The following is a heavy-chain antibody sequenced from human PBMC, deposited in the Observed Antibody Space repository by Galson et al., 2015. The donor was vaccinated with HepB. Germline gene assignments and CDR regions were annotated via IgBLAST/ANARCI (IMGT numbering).Heavy chain of an antibody. CDR1: GGSISTYY. CDR3: ARDFGGHTSGYYDC. V-gene: IGHV4-59*01. Sequence: ETLSLTCTVSGGSISTYYWSWIRQPPGKGLEWIGYISDSGRTNYNPSLKSRVTISVDMSRNQVSLKLSSVTAADTAVYYCARDFGGHTSGYYDCWGQGILVTVSS. J-gene: IGHJ4*02. D-gene: IGHD3-22*01. CDR2: ISDSGRT.